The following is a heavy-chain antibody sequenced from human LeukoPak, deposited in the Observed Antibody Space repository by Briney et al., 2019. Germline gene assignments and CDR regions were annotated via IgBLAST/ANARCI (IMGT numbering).Heavy chain of an antibody. Sequence: SQTLSLTCTVSHDSISSGGYYWSWIRQHPGKGLKWIGYIYHTGSTYYNPSPKTRVSISVDTSKNQFSLKLTSVTAADTAVYYCARDGDYWGQGTLVTVSS. CDR1: HDSISSGGYY. J-gene: IGHJ4*02. V-gene: IGHV4-31*03. CDR2: IYHTGST. CDR3: ARDGDY.